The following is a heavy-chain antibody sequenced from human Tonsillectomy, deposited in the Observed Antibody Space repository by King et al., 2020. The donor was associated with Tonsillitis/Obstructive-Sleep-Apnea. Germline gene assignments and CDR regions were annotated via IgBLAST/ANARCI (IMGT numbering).Heavy chain of an antibody. CDR2: ISGNVGST. CDR3: ANRNYYGSGSYFYYFDY. Sequence: VQLVESGGDLVQPGGSLRLSCAASGLTFSNYAMSWVRQAPGEGLEWVSAISGNVGSTYYADSVKGRFTISRDNSKTTLYLQMNSLRAEDMAVYYCANRNYYGSGSYFYYFDYWGQGTLVTVSS. D-gene: IGHD3-10*01. J-gene: IGHJ4*02. V-gene: IGHV3-23*04. CDR1: GLTFSNYA.